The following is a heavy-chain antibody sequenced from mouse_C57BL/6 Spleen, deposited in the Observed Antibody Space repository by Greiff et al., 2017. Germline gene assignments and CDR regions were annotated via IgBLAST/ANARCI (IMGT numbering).Heavy chain of an antibody. CDR3: ARSDSNYWYFDV. V-gene: IGHV1-9*01. Sequence: VQLQQSGAELMKPGASVKLSCKATGYTFTGYWIEWVKQRPGHGLEWIGEILPGSGSTNYNDKFKGKATFTADTSSNTAYMQLSSLTTEDSAIYYCARSDSNYWYFDVWGTGTTVTVSS. D-gene: IGHD2-5*01. CDR2: ILPGSGST. CDR1: GYTFTGYW. J-gene: IGHJ1*03.